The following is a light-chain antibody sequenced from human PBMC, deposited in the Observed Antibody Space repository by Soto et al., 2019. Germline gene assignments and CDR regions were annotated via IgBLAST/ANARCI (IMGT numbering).Light chain of an antibody. CDR2: LNP. J-gene: IGLJ2*01. CDR1: ASNIGAGYD. Sequence: QSVLTQPPSVSGAPGQTLIISCSGSASNIGAGYDVHWYQQLPRTPPKLLISLNPNRPSGVPDRFSGSTSGTSASLAIAGLPAEDEAEYYCQSYDNALSSSIFGGGTKLTVL. V-gene: IGLV1-40*01. CDR3: QSYDNALSSSI.